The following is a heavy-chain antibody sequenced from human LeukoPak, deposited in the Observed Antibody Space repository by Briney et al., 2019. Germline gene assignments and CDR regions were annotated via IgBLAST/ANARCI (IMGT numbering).Heavy chain of an antibody. D-gene: IGHD4-17*01. CDR3: AKVPDYGDYRWFDP. J-gene: IGHJ5*02. Sequence: PGGSLRLSCAASGFTFSSYAMGWVRQAPGKGLEWVSAISGSGGSTYYADSVKGRFTISRDNSKNTLYLQMNSLRAEDTAVYYCAKVPDYGDYRWFDPWGQGTLVTVSS. CDR2: ISGSGGST. V-gene: IGHV3-23*01. CDR1: GFTFSSYA.